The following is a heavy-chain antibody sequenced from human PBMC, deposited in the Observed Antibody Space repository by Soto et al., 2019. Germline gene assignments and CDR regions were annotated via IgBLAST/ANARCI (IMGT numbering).Heavy chain of an antibody. CDR1: GFTVSSNY. V-gene: IGHV3-53*04. Sequence: GGSLRLSCAASGFTVSSNYMSWVRQAPGKGLEWVSVIYSGSSTYYADSVKGRFTISRHNAKNTLYLQMNSLRAEDTAVYYCSRGGIAARDAFDIWGQGTMVTVSS. CDR3: SRGGIAARDAFDI. J-gene: IGHJ3*02. CDR2: IYSGSST. D-gene: IGHD6-6*01.